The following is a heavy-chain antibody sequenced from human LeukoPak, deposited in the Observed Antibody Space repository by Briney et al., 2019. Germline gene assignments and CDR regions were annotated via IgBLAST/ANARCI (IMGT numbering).Heavy chain of an antibody. D-gene: IGHD1-26*01. Sequence: PGGSLRLSCAASGSTFSSYAMHWVRQAPGKGLEWVAVISHDGSNKYYADSVKGRFTISRDNSKNTLYLQMNSLRAEDTAVYYCARPLPGGLGYYFDYWGQGTLVTVSS. CDR2: ISHDGSNK. CDR1: GSTFSSYA. V-gene: IGHV3-30*04. CDR3: ARPLPGGLGYYFDY. J-gene: IGHJ4*02.